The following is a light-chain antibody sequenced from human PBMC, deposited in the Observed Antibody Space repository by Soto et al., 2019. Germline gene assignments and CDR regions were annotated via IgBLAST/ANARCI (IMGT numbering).Light chain of an antibody. V-gene: IGLV2-14*01. Sequence: QSALTQPASGSGSPGQSITISCTGTSSEVGGYNYVSWYQQHPGKAPKLMIYDVSNRPSGVSNRFSGSKSGNTASRTISGLQAEDEADYYCSADTSSSTHGVCGGGTPVTVL. CDR2: DVS. CDR1: SSEVGGYNY. J-gene: IGLJ2*01. CDR3: SADTSSSTHGV.